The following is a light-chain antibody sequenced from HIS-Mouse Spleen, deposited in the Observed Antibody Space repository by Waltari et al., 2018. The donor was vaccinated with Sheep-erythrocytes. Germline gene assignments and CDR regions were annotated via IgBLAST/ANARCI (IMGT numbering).Light chain of an antibody. Sequence: SYELTQPPSVSVSPGQTASITCPGDKLGDKYACWYHQKPGQSPVLVIYQDSKRPSGIPGGFSGSNSGNTATLTISGTQAMDEADYYCQAWDSSTVVFGGGTKLTVL. CDR2: QDS. CDR3: QAWDSSTVV. CDR1: KLGDKY. J-gene: IGLJ2*01. V-gene: IGLV3-1*01.